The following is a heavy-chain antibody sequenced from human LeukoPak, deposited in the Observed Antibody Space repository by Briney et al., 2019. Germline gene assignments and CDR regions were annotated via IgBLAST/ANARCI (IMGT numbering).Heavy chain of an antibody. CDR2: ISSSGSTI. Sequence: GGSLRLSCAASRFTFSDYYMSWIRQAPGKGLEWVSYISSSGSTIYYADSVKGRFTISRDNAKNSLYLQMNSLRAEDTAVYYCARGLFSPGIAAAGTFYYYYGMDVWGQGTTVTVSS. D-gene: IGHD6-13*01. V-gene: IGHV3-11*01. J-gene: IGHJ6*02. CDR3: ARGLFSPGIAAAGTFYYYYGMDV. CDR1: RFTFSDYY.